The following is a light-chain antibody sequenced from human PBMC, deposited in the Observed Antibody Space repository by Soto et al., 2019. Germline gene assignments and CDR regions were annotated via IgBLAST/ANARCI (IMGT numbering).Light chain of an antibody. CDR1: QSVSSY. Sequence: EIGLTQSPATLSLSPEERATLSCRASQSVSSYLAWYQQKPGQAPRLLLYDASNRATGIPARFSGSGSGTDFTLTISSLEPEDFAVYYCQRRSNWLTFGGGTKVEIK. J-gene: IGKJ4*01. CDR3: QRRSNWLT. V-gene: IGKV3-11*01. CDR2: DAS.